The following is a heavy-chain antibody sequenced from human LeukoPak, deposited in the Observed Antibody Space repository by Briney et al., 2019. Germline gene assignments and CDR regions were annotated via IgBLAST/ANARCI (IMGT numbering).Heavy chain of an antibody. D-gene: IGHD6-13*01. CDR2: IYYSGST. V-gene: IGHV4-59*08. Sequence: PSETLSLTCTVSGGSISSYYWSWIRQPPGKGLEWIGYIYYSGSTNYNPSLKSRVTISVDTSKNQFSLKLSSVTAADTAVYYCAGVWEQQLAGPFYYWGQGTLVTVSS. J-gene: IGHJ4*02. CDR1: GGSISSYY. CDR3: AGVWEQQLAGPFYY.